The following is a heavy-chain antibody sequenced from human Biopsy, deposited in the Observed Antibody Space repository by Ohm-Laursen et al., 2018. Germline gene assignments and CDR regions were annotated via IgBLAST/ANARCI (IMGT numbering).Heavy chain of an antibody. Sequence: SETLSLTCTVSGGPIGSFFWNWIRQPPGKGLEWIGYIYYSGSTNYNPSLRSRVTISVDRSKNQFSLELSSVTAADTAVYYCARVGAGAPSIDYFDYWGQGALVTVSS. V-gene: IGHV4-59*01. CDR3: ARVGAGAPSIDYFDY. J-gene: IGHJ4*02. CDR1: GGPIGSFF. D-gene: IGHD1-26*01. CDR2: IYYSGST.